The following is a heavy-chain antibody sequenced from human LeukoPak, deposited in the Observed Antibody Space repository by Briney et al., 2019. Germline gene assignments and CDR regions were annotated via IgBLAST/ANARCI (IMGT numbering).Heavy chain of an antibody. Sequence: GGSPRLSCAASGFTFSSFGMHWVRQAPGKGLEWVAVIWYDASNKYYADSVKGRFTISRDNSKNTLFLQMNSLRDDDTAVYYCVRGVGVSRFNYFDPWGQGTLVIVSP. V-gene: IGHV3-33*01. CDR2: IWYDASNK. D-gene: IGHD6-13*01. CDR3: VRGVGVSRFNYFDP. CDR1: GFTFSSFG. J-gene: IGHJ5*02.